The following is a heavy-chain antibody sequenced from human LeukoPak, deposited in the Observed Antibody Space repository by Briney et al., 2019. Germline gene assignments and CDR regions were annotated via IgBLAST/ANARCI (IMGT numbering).Heavy chain of an antibody. V-gene: IGHV3-49*04. CDR1: GFTFGDYT. D-gene: IGHD3-22*01. CDR3: ISQYYDSSGYPIAYYFDY. Sequence: QSGGSLRLSCTASGFTFGDYTMSWVRLAPGKGLEWVGFIRSKAYGGTTEYAASVKGRFTIARDDSKSIAYLQMNSLKTEDTAVYYCISQYYDSSGYPIAYYFDYWGQGTLVTVSS. J-gene: IGHJ4*02. CDR2: IRSKAYGGTT.